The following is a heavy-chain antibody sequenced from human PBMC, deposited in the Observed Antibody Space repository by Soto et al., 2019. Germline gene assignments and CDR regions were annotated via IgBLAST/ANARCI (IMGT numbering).Heavy chain of an antibody. D-gene: IGHD4-17*01. CDR3: AKDPYGGNSGDDSYYGMDV. V-gene: IGHV3-23*01. J-gene: IGHJ6*02. CDR1: GFTFSSYA. Sequence: PGGSLRLSCAASGFTFSSYAMSWVRQAPGKGLEWVSAISGSGGSTYYADSVKGRFTISRDNSKNTLYLQMNSLRAEDTAVYYCAKDPYGGNSGDDSYYGMDVWGQGTTVTVSS. CDR2: ISGSGGST.